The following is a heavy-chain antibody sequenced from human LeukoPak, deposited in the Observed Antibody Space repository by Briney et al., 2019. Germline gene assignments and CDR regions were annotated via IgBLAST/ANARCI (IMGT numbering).Heavy chain of an antibody. V-gene: IGHV4-34*01. CDR2: INHSGST. D-gene: IGHD3-22*01. CDR1: GGSFSGYY. CDR3: ARRPRSRYYYDSSGYYQGYFDY. J-gene: IGHJ4*02. Sequence: PSETLSLTCAVYGGSFSGYYWSWIRQPPGKGLEWVGEINHSGSTNYNPSLKSGVIISVDTTKTQFSLKLSSVTAADTAVYYCARRPRSRYYYDSSGYYQGYFDYWGQGTLVTVSS.